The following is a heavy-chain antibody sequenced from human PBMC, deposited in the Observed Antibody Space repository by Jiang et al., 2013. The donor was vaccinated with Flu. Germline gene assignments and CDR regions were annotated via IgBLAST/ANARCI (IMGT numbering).Heavy chain of an antibody. CDR1: GYSFTSFR. V-gene: IGHV5-51*01. Sequence: GAEVKKPGESLKISCKGSGYSFTSFRIGWVRQMPGKGLEWMGIINPSDSDTKYSPSFQGHVTFSADKSINTVYLQWSSLEASDTAIYFCARNRSGYYGNAFDIWGEGTMVTVSS. J-gene: IGHJ3*02. D-gene: IGHD3-22*01. CDR3: ARNRSGYYGNAFDI. CDR2: INPSDSDT.